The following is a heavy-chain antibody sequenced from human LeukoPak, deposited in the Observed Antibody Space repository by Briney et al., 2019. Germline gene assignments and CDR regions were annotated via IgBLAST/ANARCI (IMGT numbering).Heavy chain of an antibody. Sequence: ASVKVSCKASGYTFTSYGIGWVRQAPGQGLEWMGWISAYNGNTDYAQKLQGRVTMTTDTSTSTAYMELRSLRSDDTAVYYCARDVGCSGGSCYPVYFDYWGQGTLVTVSS. D-gene: IGHD2-15*01. CDR2: ISAYNGNT. V-gene: IGHV1-18*01. CDR1: GYTFTSYG. CDR3: ARDVGCSGGSCYPVYFDY. J-gene: IGHJ4*02.